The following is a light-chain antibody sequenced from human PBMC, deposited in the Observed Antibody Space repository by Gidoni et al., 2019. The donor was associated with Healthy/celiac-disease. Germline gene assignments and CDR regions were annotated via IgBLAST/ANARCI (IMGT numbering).Light chain of an antibody. Sequence: QSALTQPPSVSGSPGQSVPISCTGPSSDVGSYNRVSWYQQPPGTAPKLMIYEGSNRPSGVPDRCSGSKSGDPASLTISGLQAEDEADYYCSSYTSSSTYVFGTGTKVTVL. CDR2: EGS. CDR1: SSDVGSYNR. V-gene: IGLV2-18*02. CDR3: SSYTSSSTYV. J-gene: IGLJ1*01.